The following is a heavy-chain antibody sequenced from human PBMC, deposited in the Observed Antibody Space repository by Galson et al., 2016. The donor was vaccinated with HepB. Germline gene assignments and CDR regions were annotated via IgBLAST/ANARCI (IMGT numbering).Heavy chain of an antibody. CDR2: ITRSGGDT. Sequence: WVSSITRSGGDTYYADSVKGRFTISRDNSKNTLYLQMNSLRPEDTALYYCAKDHHDYGDSWYFDLWGRGTLVTVSS. CDR3: AKDHHDYGDSWYFDL. J-gene: IGHJ2*01. V-gene: IGHV3-23*01. D-gene: IGHD4-17*01.